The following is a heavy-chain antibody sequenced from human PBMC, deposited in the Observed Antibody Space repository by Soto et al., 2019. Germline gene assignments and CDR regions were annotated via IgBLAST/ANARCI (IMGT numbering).Heavy chain of an antibody. Sequence: SETLSLTYTVYGGSCIGYYGSWIRQHPGKGLESIGEINHSGSTNYNPSLKSRVTISVDTSKNQFSLKLSSVTAADTAVYYCARGREYYDYIWGSYRIKHFDYWGQGTLVTVSS. CDR2: INHSGST. CDR3: ARGREYYDYIWGSYRIKHFDY. V-gene: IGHV4-34*01. J-gene: IGHJ4*02. D-gene: IGHD3-16*02. CDR1: GGSCIGYY.